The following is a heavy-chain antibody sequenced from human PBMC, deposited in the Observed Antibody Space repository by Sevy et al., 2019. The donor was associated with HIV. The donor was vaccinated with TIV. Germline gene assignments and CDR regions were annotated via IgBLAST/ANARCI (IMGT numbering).Heavy chain of an antibody. CDR2: IKVDGSEK. CDR1: GFTFSRYW. V-gene: IGHV3-7*01. CDR3: VREGLGGFSYSLDC. J-gene: IGHJ4*02. D-gene: IGHD5-18*01. Sequence: GGSLRLSCAASGFTFSRYWMSWVRQAPGKGLEWVANIKVDGSEKYYVDSVKGRFTISRDNAKHSLYLQMNSLRAEDTAVYYCVREGLGGFSYSLDCWGQGTLVTVSS.